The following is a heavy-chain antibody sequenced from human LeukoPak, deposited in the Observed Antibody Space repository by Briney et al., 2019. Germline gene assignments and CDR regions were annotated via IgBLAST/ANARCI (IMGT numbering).Heavy chain of an antibody. V-gene: IGHV4-4*07. Sequence: PSETLSLTCTVSGGSISSYYWSWIRQPAGKGLEWIGRIYTSGSTNYNPSLKSRVTMSVDTSMNQFSLKLSSVTAADTAVYYCARASRFLGYCSGGSCYLDAFDIWGQGTMVTVSS. CDR2: IYTSGST. J-gene: IGHJ3*02. CDR1: GGSISSYY. CDR3: ARASRFLGYCSGGSCYLDAFDI. D-gene: IGHD2-15*01.